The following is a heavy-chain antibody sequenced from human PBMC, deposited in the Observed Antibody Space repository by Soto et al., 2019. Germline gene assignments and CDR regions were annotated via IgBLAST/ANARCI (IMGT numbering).Heavy chain of an antibody. CDR1: GDSISSSNYY. Sequence: SETLSLTCTVSGDSISSSNYYWGWIRQPPGKGLEWIGSIYYSGRSTHCNPSLKSRVTISVDTSKNQFSLKLSSVTAADTAVYYCARSGVTGRFGELIDYWGQGTLVTVS. D-gene: IGHD3-10*01. V-gene: IGHV4-39*01. CDR3: ARSGVTGRFGELIDY. CDR2: IYYSGRST. J-gene: IGHJ4*02.